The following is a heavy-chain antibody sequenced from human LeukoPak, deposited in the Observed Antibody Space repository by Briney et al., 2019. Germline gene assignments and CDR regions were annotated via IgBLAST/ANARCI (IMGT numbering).Heavy chain of an antibody. CDR3: AREAWVSGDSKYRYYGIDV. CDR2: IDYSGST. V-gene: IGHV4-59*01. CDR1: GASISSYY. J-gene: IGHJ6*02. Sequence: SETLSLTCTVSGASISSYYWSWIRQPPGKGLEWIGYIDYSGSTNYTPSLKSRVTISVDTSKNQFSLKLSSVTAADTALYYCAREAWVSGDSKYRYYGIDVWGQGTTVTVSS. D-gene: IGHD4-17*01.